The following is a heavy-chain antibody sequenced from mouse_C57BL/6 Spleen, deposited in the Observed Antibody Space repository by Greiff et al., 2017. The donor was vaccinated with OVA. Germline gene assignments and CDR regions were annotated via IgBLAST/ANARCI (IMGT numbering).Heavy chain of an antibody. CDR1: GYTFTSYW. Sequence: QVQLQQPGAELVKPGASVKLSCKASGYTFTSYWMQWVKQRPGQGLEWIGEIDPSDSYTNYNQKFKGKATLTVDTSSSTAYMQLSSLTSEDSAVYYCARRGDGYPYYAMDYWGQGTSVTVSS. CDR2: IDPSDSYT. CDR3: ARRGDGYPYYAMDY. V-gene: IGHV1-50*01. D-gene: IGHD2-3*01. J-gene: IGHJ4*01.